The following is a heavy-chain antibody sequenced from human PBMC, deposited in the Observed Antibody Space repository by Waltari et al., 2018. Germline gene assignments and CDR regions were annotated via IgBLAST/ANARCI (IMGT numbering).Heavy chain of an antibody. CDR1: GYTFTGYY. CDR3: ARGYSSSFYPSRFYEYFQH. Sequence: QVQLVQSGAEVKKPGASVKVSCKASGYTFTGYYMHWVRQAPGQGLEWMGWINPNSGGTNYAQKFQGRVTMTRDTSISTAYMELSRLRSDDTAVYYCARGYSSSFYPSRFYEYFQHWGQGTLVTVSS. V-gene: IGHV1-2*02. CDR2: INPNSGGT. D-gene: IGHD6-13*01. J-gene: IGHJ1*01.